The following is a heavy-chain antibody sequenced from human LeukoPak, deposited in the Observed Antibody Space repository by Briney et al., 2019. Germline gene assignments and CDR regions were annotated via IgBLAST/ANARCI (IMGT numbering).Heavy chain of an antibody. CDR3: ARVPGPYTTSRFDF. Sequence: ASVKVSCKSSGYTFTGYYLHWVRQAPGQRPEWMGRIDPDSGGTHYGQKFQGRVTVTRDTSIATVYMELSGLTSDDTAVYYCARVPGPYTTSRFDFWGQGTLVTVSS. J-gene: IGHJ4*02. V-gene: IGHV1-2*02. D-gene: IGHD2-2*02. CDR1: GYTFTGYY. CDR2: IDPDSGGT.